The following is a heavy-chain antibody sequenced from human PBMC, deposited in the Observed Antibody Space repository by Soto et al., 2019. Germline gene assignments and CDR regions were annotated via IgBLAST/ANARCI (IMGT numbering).Heavy chain of an antibody. D-gene: IGHD3-10*01. J-gene: IGHJ5*02. CDR1: GYRFIDYY. CDR3: TKKGGGPFPFDP. CDR2: ISPRSGGT. V-gene: IGHV1-2*02. Sequence: GASVKVSCKASGYRFIDYYIHWVRQAPGQGLEWTGWISPRSGGTNYAQKFLGRVTITSDTSTNTAYMELTSLRSDDTAVYYCTKKGGGPFPFDPWGQGTRVTVSS.